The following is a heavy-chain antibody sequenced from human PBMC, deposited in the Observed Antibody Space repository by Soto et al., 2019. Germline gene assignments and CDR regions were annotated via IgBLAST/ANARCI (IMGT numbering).Heavy chain of an antibody. J-gene: IGHJ6*03. D-gene: IGHD3-3*01. V-gene: IGHV4-39*01. CDR3: AGFFGVVITYYYMDV. CDR2: SYDRGSS. Sequence: SETLSLTCTVSGGSISSSSYYWGWSRQPAGKGREGSGSSYDRGSSYDNPSLKSRGTISVDTSKNQFSMKLSSVTAADTAVYYCAGFFGVVITYYYMDVWGKGTTVTVSS. CDR1: GGSISSSSYY.